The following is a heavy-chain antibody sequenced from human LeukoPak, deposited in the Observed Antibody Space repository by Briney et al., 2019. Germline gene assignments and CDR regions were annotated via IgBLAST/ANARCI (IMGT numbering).Heavy chain of an antibody. J-gene: IGHJ4*02. CDR3: ARDSATWNDPTYKY. CDR2: IKQDGSEK. CDR1: GFTFSSYW. V-gene: IGHV3-7*01. Sequence: GGSLRLSCAASGFTFSSYWMSWVRQAPGKGLEWVANIKQDGSEKYYVDSVKGRFTISRDNAKSSLYLQMNSLRAEDTAVYYCARDSATWNDPTYKYWGQGTLVTVSS. D-gene: IGHD1-1*01.